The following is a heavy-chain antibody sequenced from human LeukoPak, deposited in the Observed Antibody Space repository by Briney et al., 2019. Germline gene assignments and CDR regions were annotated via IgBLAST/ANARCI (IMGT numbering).Heavy chain of an antibody. V-gene: IGHV4-59*06. CDR2: IYYSGST. D-gene: IGHD3-22*01. Sequence: SETLSLTCTVSGGSISSYYWSWIRQHPGKGLEWIGYIYYSGSTYYNPSLKSRVTISVDTSKNQFSLKLSSVTAADTAVYYCASIGSGYYRDAFDIWGQGTMATVSS. J-gene: IGHJ3*02. CDR1: GGSISSYY. CDR3: ASIGSGYYRDAFDI.